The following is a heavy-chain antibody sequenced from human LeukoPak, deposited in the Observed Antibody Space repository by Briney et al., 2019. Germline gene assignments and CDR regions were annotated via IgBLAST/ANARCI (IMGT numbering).Heavy chain of an antibody. Sequence: SETLSLTCTVSGGSISSYYWSWIRQPPGKGLEWIGYIYYSGSTNYNPSLKSRVTISVDTSKNQFSLKLSSVTAADTAVYYCARDLGYSSAYYYYYMDVWGKGTTVTVSS. V-gene: IGHV4-59*12. D-gene: IGHD5-18*01. CDR2: IYYSGST. CDR1: GGSISSYY. CDR3: ARDLGYSSAYYYYYMDV. J-gene: IGHJ6*03.